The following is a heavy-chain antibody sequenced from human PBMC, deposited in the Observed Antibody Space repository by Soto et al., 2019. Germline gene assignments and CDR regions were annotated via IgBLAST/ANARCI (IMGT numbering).Heavy chain of an antibody. V-gene: IGHV3-30*18. CDR2: ISYDGSNK. J-gene: IGHJ4*02. CDR1: GFTFNTYG. D-gene: IGHD3-10*01. Sequence: QVQLVESGGGVVQPVRPLTLSCAASGFTFNTYGMHWVRQAPGKGLEWVAVISYDGSNKFYADSMEGRFTISRDNSMNALFLQLINLRTEDTAVYSWAKGPYYGSGTMYEWGQVTLVTVPS. CDR3: AKGPYYGSGTMYE.